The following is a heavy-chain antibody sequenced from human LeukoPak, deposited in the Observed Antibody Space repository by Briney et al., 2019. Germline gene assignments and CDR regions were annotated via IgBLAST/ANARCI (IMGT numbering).Heavy chain of an antibody. D-gene: IGHD3-22*01. V-gene: IGHV4-59*01. Sequence: SETLSLTCTVSGGSISSYYWNWIRQSPGKGLEWIGHIHYSGSTHYNPSLQSRVSISIDTSKNHFSLNLRSVTAVDTAVYYCARWGHFDTSGYFVVDYWGQGTLVTVSS. J-gene: IGHJ4*02. CDR2: IHYSGST. CDR1: GGSISSYY. CDR3: ARWGHFDTSGYFVVDY.